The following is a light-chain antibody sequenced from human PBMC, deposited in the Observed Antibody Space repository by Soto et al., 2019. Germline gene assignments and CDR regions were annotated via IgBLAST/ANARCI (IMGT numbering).Light chain of an antibody. CDR1: QSINNY. CDR3: QQYGNLWT. J-gene: IGKJ1*01. Sequence: DLQLTQSPSTRSASVVDRVTISFRASQSINNYLAWYQQKPGKAPKLLIYKAPTLESGVPSTFSGSGSGTEFSLTISSLQPDDFATYYCQQYGNLWTFGQGTKVDIK. CDR2: KAP. V-gene: IGKV1-5*03.